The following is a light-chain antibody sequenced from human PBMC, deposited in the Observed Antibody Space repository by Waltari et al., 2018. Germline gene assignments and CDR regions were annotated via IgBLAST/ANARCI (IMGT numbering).Light chain of an antibody. CDR2: DVT. J-gene: IGLJ3*02. Sequence: QSALTQPASVSGSPGQSITISCIGTGSDVGNYNYVHWYQFHPGQAPKLMLYDVTERPSGVSDRFSGSKSGNTASLTISGLQTEDEAFYYCSSYTSDSTIVFGGGTRLTVL. V-gene: IGLV2-14*03. CDR1: GSDVGNYNY. CDR3: SSYTSDSTIV.